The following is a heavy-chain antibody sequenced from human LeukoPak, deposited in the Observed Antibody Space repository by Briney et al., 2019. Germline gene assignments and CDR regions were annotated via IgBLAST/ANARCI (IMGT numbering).Heavy chain of an antibody. CDR1: GYTFTSYG. CDR2: ISAYNGNT. D-gene: IGHD6-6*01. CDR3: ARAPRIAAFNNWFDP. Sequence: ASVKVSCKASGYTFTSYGISWVRQAPGQGLEWMGWISAYNGNTNYAQKLQGRVTMTTDTSTSTAYMELRSLRSDDTAVYYCARAPRIAAFNNWFDPWGQGTLVTVSS. V-gene: IGHV1-18*01. J-gene: IGHJ5*02.